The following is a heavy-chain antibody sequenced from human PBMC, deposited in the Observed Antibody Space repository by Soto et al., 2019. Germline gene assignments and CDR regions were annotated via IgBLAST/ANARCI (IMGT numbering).Heavy chain of an antibody. CDR1: GGSISSSSYY. J-gene: IGHJ4*02. CDR2: IYYSGST. V-gene: IGHV4-39*01. Sequence: QLQLQESGPGLVKPSETLSLTCTVSGGSISSSSYYWGWIRQPPGKGLEWIGSIYYSGSTYYNPSLKSRVTISVDTSKNQFSLKLSSVTAADTAVYYCARADDYGDYWSQYYFDYWGQGTLVTVSS. CDR3: ARADDYGDYWSQYYFDY. D-gene: IGHD4-17*01.